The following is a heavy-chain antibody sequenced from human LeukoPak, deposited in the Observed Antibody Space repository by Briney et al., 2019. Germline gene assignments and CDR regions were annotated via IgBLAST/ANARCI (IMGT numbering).Heavy chain of an antibody. D-gene: IGHD6-13*01. J-gene: IGHJ4*02. Sequence: SVKVSCKASGGTFSSYAISWVRQAPGQGLEWMGRIIPIFGTANYAQKFQGRVTITTDESTSTAYMELSSLRSEDTAVYYCARGPHMYSSSWTIDYWGQGTLVTVSS. V-gene: IGHV1-69*05. CDR1: GGTFSSYA. CDR3: ARGPHMYSSSWTIDY. CDR2: IIPIFGTA.